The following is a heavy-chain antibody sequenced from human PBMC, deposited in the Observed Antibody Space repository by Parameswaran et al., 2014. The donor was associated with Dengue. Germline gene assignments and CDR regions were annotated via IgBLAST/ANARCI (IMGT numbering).Heavy chain of an antibody. Sequence: GASVKVSCKASGGSFSSFAISWVRQAPGQGLEWMGGITPIFGTATYAQRFQGRLTVTADESTGTAYMDLSGLRSEDTAVYYCARDGGGEYSTSWTTYFDFWGQGTPVTVSS. CDR3: ARDGGGEYSTSWTTYFDF. CDR1: GGSFSSFA. CDR2: ITPIFGTA. D-gene: IGHD6-13*01. V-gene: IGHV1-69*13. J-gene: IGHJ4*02.